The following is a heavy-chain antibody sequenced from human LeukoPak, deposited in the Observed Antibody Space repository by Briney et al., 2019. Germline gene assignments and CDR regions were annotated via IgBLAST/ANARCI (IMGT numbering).Heavy chain of an antibody. J-gene: IGHJ3*02. CDR3: ARSHGSGWHPFDAFDI. V-gene: IGHV3-48*04. D-gene: IGHD6-19*01. CDR2: ISSSSSTI. CDR1: GFTFSSYS. Sequence: PGGSLRLSCAASGFTFSSYSMNWVRQAPGKGLEWVSYISSSSSTIYYADSVKGRFTISRDNAKNSLYLQMNSLRAEDTAVYYCARSHGSGWHPFDAFDIWGQGTMVTVSS.